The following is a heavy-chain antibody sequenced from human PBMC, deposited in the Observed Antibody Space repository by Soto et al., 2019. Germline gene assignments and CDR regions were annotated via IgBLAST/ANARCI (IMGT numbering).Heavy chain of an antibody. CDR3: ARIIGYCRNNDCSWTFDI. Sequence: GESLKISCKGSGYSFTSYWISWVRQMPGKGLEWMGKIDPSDSYTNYSPSFQGHVTISADKSISTAYLQLSSLKASDTAMYYCARIIGYCRNNDCSWTFDIWGQGTMVTVSS. J-gene: IGHJ3*02. CDR2: IDPSDSYT. CDR1: GYSFTSYW. V-gene: IGHV5-10-1*01. D-gene: IGHD2-15*01.